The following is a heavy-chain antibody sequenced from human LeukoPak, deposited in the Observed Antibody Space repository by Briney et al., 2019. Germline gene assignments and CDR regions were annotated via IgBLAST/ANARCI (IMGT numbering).Heavy chain of an antibody. CDR2: IYYSGST. CDR1: GGSISSGDYY. J-gene: IGHJ6*03. Sequence: SETLSLTCTVSGGSISSGDYYWSWIRQPPGKGLEWIGYIYYSGSTYYNPSLKSRVTISVDTSKNQFSLKLSSVTAADTAVYYCAGVLSGDSSGYLYYYYYYYMDVWGKGTTVTVSS. V-gene: IGHV4-30-4*08. CDR3: AGVLSGDSSGYLYYYYYYYMDV. D-gene: IGHD3-22*01.